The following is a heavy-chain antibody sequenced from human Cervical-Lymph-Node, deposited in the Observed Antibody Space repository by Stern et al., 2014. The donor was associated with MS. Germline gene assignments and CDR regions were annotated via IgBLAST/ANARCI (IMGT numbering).Heavy chain of an antibody. CDR1: EFTFSDYS. CDR3: ARFYDFWSGGMDV. D-gene: IGHD3-3*01. V-gene: IGHV3-11*01. CDR2: ILGSGTTI. J-gene: IGHJ6*02. Sequence: VQLVESGGGVVQPGKSLRLSCAASEFTFSDYSLSWIRQAPGKGLEWVSYILGSGTTIYYAASVKGRFTISRDNAKNSLYLQMNSLRAEDTAVYYCARFYDFWSGGMDVWGQGTAVTVSS.